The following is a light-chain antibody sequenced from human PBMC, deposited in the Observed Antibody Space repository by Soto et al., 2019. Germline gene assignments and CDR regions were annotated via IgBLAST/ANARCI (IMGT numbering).Light chain of an antibody. CDR3: QQYNYWPPLT. J-gene: IGKJ4*01. Sequence: EIVMTQSPATLSVSPGERATFSCRASQSVSSNFAWYQQKPGQAPRLLIYGASTRATGITARFSGSGSGTEFTLTISSLQSEDLAVYYWQQYNYWPPLTFGGGTKVEIK. CDR2: GAS. V-gene: IGKV3-15*01. CDR1: QSVSSN.